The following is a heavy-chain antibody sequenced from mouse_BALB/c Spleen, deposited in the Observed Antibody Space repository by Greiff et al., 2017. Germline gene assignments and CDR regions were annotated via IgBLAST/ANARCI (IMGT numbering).Heavy chain of an antibody. D-gene: IGHD2-3*01. Sequence: VQLQQSGAELVKPGASVKLSCTASGFNIKDTYMHWVKQRPDQGLEWVGRIDPANGYTKYDPKFQGKATITADTSSNTAYLQLSSLTSEDTAVYYCARGYYTYWGQGTLVTVSA. CDR1: GFNIKDTY. V-gene: IGHV14-3*02. CDR3: ARGYYTY. J-gene: IGHJ3*01. CDR2: IDPANGYT.